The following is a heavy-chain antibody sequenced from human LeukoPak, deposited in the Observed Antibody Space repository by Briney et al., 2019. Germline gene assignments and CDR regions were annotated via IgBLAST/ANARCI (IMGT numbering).Heavy chain of an antibody. J-gene: IGHJ6*03. V-gene: IGHV3-30*02. CDR2: IRYDGSNK. CDR1: GFTFSSYA. D-gene: IGHD4-17*01. Sequence: GRSLRLSCAASGFTFSSYAMHWVRQAPGKGLEWVAFIRYDGSNKYYADSVKGRFTISRDNSKNTLYLQMNSLRAEDTAVYYCAKGKATVRAYYYYMDVWGKGTTVTISS. CDR3: AKGKATVRAYYYYMDV.